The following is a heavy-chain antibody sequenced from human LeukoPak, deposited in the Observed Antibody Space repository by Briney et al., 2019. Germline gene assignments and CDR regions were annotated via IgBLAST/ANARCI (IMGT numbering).Heavy chain of an antibody. CDR3: ARDRIVVVPAAITTGDWFDP. J-gene: IGHJ5*02. CDR2: ISAYNGNT. Sequence: GASVTVSCKASGYTFTSYGISWVRQAPGQGIEWMGWISAYNGNTNYAQKLQGRVTMTTDTSTSTAYMELRSLRSDDTAVYYCARDRIVVVPAAITTGDWFDPWGQGTLVTVSS. CDR1: GYTFTSYG. D-gene: IGHD2-2*01. V-gene: IGHV1-18*01.